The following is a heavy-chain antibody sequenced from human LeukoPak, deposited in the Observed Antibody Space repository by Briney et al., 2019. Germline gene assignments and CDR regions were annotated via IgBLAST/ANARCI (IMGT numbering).Heavy chain of an antibody. V-gene: IGHV3-48*01. J-gene: IGHJ5*02. CDR3: ARLRFLEWSHVGDWFDP. D-gene: IGHD3-3*01. CDR2: ISSSSSTI. Sequence: PGGSLRLSCAASGFTFSSYSMNWVRQAPGKGLEWVSYISSSSSTIYYADSVKGRFTISRDNAKNSLYLQMNSLRAEDTAVYYCARLRFLEWSHVGDWFDPWGQGTLVTVSS. CDR1: GFTFSSYS.